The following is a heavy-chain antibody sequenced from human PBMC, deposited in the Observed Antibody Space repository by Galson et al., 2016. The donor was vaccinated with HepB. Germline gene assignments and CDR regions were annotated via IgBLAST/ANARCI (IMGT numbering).Heavy chain of an antibody. V-gene: IGHV3-53*01. CDR1: GLPVSNDY. Sequence: SLRLSCAAYGLPVSNDYMSWVRQAPGKGLKWVSVSYGDGRTYYAESVKGRFTISRDTSKNPVFLQMNSLGGEGTAVYYCARDPGFRNGMDVWGQGTTVPV. CDR2: SYGDGRT. CDR3: ARDPGFRNGMDV. J-gene: IGHJ6*02.